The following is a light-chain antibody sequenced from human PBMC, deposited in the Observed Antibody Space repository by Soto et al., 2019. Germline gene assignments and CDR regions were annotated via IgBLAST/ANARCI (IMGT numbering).Light chain of an antibody. CDR1: SSDVGIYNY. V-gene: IGLV2-14*01. J-gene: IGLJ1*01. CDR2: EVS. Sequence: QSVLTQPASVSGSPGQSIAISCTGSSSDVGIYNYVSWYQQHPGKVPKLIIYEVSNRPSGVSNRFSGSKSGNTASLTISGLQAEDEADYYCSSYTTSTTRVFATGPKVTVL. CDR3: SSYTTSTTRV.